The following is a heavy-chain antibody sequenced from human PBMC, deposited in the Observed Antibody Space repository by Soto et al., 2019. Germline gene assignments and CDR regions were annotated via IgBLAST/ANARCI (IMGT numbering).Heavy chain of an antibody. V-gene: IGHV3-23*01. Sequence: GSLRLSCAASGFTFGTTDMSWVRQAPGEGLEWVSTIDGSGGITYYADSVKGRFTISRDNSRNTVYLQMNSLRGDDTALYYCVKNSGWFNTWGQGALVTVSS. J-gene: IGHJ5*02. CDR1: GFTFGTTD. D-gene: IGHD3-10*01. CDR3: VKNSGWFNT. CDR2: IDGSGGIT.